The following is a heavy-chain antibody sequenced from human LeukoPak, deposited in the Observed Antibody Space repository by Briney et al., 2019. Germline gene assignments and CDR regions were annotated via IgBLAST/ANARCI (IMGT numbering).Heavy chain of an antibody. D-gene: IGHD6-13*01. CDR1: GFTFSSYG. CDR3: AKSIRGIADFDY. V-gene: IGHV3-30*18. Sequence: GSLRLSCAASGFTFSSYGMHWVRQAPGKGLEWVAVISYDGSNKYYADSVKGRFTISRDNSKNTLYLQMNSLRAEDTAVYYCAKSIRGIADFDYWGQGTLVTVSS. CDR2: ISYDGSNK. J-gene: IGHJ4*02.